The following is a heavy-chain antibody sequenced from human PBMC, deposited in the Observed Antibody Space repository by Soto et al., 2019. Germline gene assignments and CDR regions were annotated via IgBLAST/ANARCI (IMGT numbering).Heavy chain of an antibody. CDR1: GFTFRTSA. J-gene: IGHJ3*02. D-gene: IGHD3-22*01. Sequence: QIQLVESGGGVVQPGRSLRLSCAASGFTFRTSALQWVRQAPGKGLEWVALISNDGTYKYYADSVQGRFIISRDNSENAFYLQMNSLRPEDTALYFFASAAGLSMMVALDNWGQETLVTVSS. V-gene: IGHV3-30*04. CDR3: ASAAGLSMMVALDN. CDR2: ISNDGTYK.